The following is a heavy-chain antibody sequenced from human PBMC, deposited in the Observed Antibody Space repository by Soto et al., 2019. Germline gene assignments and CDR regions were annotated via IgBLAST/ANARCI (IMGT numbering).Heavy chain of an antibody. D-gene: IGHD2-2*01. Sequence: SGGTFSRYASSWVRQYPGQGLEWMGGIIPIFGTANYAQKFQGRVTITADESTSTAYMELSSLRSEDMAVYYCARASCNWWFDLRGQGTPVTVSS. CDR2: IIPIFGTA. J-gene: IGHJ5*02. CDR1: GGTFSRYA. CDR3: ARASCNWWFDL. V-gene: IGHV1-69*01.